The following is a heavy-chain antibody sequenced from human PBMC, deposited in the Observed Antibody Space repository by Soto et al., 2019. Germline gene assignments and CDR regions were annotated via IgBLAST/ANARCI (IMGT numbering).Heavy chain of an antibody. J-gene: IGHJ3*02. V-gene: IGHV1-69*13. CDR1: GGSFSSDA. Sequence: GASVKVSCKASGGSFSSDAISWVRQAPGQGLGWMGGIIPIFGTANYAQKFQGRVTITADESTSTAYMELSSLRSEDTAVYYCASSPGGPIWFGHQEVAFDIWGPGPMVTVSS. D-gene: IGHD3-10*01. CDR3: ASSPGGPIWFGHQEVAFDI. CDR2: IIPIFGTA.